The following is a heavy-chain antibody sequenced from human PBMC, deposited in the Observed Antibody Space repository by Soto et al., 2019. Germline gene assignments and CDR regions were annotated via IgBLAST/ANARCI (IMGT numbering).Heavy chain of an antibody. Sequence: GASVKLSCKGSGYTFISCGINWVRQAPGQGLEWMGWIRVHTGNTNYAQNLQGRVTMTTDKSTRPAYMALRRLRSGDTAVYYSARDDSYCSSTHGLSYFAYWGQGTAVTVSS. CDR1: GYTFISCG. J-gene: IGHJ4*02. D-gene: IGHD2-2*01. V-gene: IGHV1-18*04. CDR3: ARDDSYCSSTHGLSYFAY. CDR2: IRVHTGNT.